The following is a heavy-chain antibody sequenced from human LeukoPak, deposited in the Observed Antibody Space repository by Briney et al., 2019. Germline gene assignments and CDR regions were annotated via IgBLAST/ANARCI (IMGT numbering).Heavy chain of an antibody. D-gene: IGHD3-9*01. CDR2: INPNSGGT. J-gene: IGHJ5*02. CDR1: GYTFAGYY. Sequence: ASVKVSCKASGYTFAGYYMHWVRQAPGQGLEWMGWINPNSGGTNYAQKFQGRVTMTRDTSISTAYMELSRLRSDDTAVYYCARGYGPYYDILTGYPGFDPWGQGTLVTVSS. V-gene: IGHV1-2*02. CDR3: ARGYGPYYDILTGYPGFDP.